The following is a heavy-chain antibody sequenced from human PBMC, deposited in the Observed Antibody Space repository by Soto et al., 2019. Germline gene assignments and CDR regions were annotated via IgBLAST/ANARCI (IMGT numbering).Heavy chain of an antibody. CDR2: ISSSGSTI. CDR1: GFTFSDHY. D-gene: IGHD3-22*01. CDR3: ARDPDNSGYFLGARADAFDI. J-gene: IGHJ3*02. Sequence: AGGSLRLSCAASGFTFSDHYMTWIRHAPGKGLEWVSYISSSGSTIFYADSVKGRFTISRDNAKNSLYLQMISLRVEDTAVYYCARDPDNSGYFLGARADAFDIWGQGTMVTVSS. V-gene: IGHV3-11*01.